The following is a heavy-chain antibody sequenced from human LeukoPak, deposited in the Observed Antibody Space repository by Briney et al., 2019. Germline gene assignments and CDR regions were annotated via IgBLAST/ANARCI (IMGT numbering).Heavy chain of an antibody. Sequence: GGALRLPFAAAGFTLSSLWMHWVRPAPGKGVGGGGNISNDGNNQYYADSVKGRFTISRDNSNNTLYLQMNSLRSEDTAIYYCARAHIVVVTGIFEGFDIWGQGTMVTVSS. V-gene: IGHV3-30*03. D-gene: IGHD2-21*02. J-gene: IGHJ3*02. CDR1: GFTLSSLW. CDR2: ISNDGNNQ. CDR3: ARAHIVVVTGIFEGFDI.